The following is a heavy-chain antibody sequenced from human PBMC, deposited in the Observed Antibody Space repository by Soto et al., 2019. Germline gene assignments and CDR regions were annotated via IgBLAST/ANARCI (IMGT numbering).Heavy chain of an antibody. J-gene: IGHJ3*01. Sequence: QVQLVQSGAEVKKPGSSVKVSCEASGGTFSNYVISWLRQAPGQGPEWMGGISPIYDAANYARKFQGRVTMTADKSTSTAYLELIGLKSEDSAIYYGARYWTAGTFYGAFDVWGQGTMVIVSP. CDR2: ISPIYDAA. V-gene: IGHV1-69*06. CDR1: GGTFSNYV. CDR3: ARYWTAGTFYGAFDV. D-gene: IGHD2-8*02.